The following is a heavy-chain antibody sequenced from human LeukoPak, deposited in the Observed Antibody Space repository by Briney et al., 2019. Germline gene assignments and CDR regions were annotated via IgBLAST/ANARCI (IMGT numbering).Heavy chain of an antibody. CDR1: GGSISTSSYY. J-gene: IGHJ6*03. V-gene: IGHV4-39*01. D-gene: IGHD2-8*02. CDR2: IHYIGNT. Sequence: SDTLSLTCTVSGGSISTSSYYWGWIRHPPGKGLEWIGNIHYIGNTSYNPSLKSRVTISVDTSKHQFSLKLSSVAAADTAVYYCASPAGDYYMDVWGKGTTVIVSS. CDR3: ASPAGDYYMDV.